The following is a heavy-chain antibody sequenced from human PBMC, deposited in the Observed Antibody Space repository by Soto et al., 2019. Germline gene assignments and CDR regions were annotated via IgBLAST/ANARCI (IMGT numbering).Heavy chain of an antibody. Sequence: GGSLRLSCAASGFTFSSYSMHWVRQAPGKGLEWVAVISYDGSNKYYADSVKGRFTISRDNSKNTLYLQMNSLRAEDTAVYYCARGVQLVGATIGSWGQGTLLTVSS. CDR2: ISYDGSNK. CDR1: GFTFSSYS. V-gene: IGHV3-30-3*01. CDR3: ARGVQLVGATIGS. D-gene: IGHD1-26*01. J-gene: IGHJ4*02.